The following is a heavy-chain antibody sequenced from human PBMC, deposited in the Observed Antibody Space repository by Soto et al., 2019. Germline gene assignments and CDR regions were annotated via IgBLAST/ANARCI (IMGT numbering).Heavy chain of an antibody. CDR1: GYTFTSYD. V-gene: IGHV1-8*01. CDR3: AIFGGYYYYYYGMDV. Sequence: QVQLVQSGAEVKKPGASVKVSCKASGYTFTSYDINWVRQATGQGLEWMGWMNPNSGNTGYAQKFQGRVTMTRNTSISTADMELSSMRSEDTAVYYCAIFGGYYYYYYGMDVWGQGTTVTVSS. J-gene: IGHJ6*02. CDR2: MNPNSGNT. D-gene: IGHD3-16*01.